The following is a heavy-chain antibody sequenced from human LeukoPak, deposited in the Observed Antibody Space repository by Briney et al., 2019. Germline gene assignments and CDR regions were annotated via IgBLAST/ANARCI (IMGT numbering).Heavy chain of an antibody. D-gene: IGHD6-13*01. CDR1: GGTFSSYA. CDR2: ILPIFGTA. V-gene: IGHV1-69*06. Sequence: SVKVSCKASGGTFSSYAISWVRQAPGQGLEWMGGILPIFGTANYAQKFQGRVTITADKSTSTAYMELSSLRSEDTAVYYCARALPGIAAAWSAFDIWGQGTMVTVSS. CDR3: ARALPGIAAAWSAFDI. J-gene: IGHJ3*02.